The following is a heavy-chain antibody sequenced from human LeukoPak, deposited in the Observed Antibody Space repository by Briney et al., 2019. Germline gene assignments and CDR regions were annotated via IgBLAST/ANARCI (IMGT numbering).Heavy chain of an antibody. CDR2: ISANSGNT. J-gene: IGHJ4*02. D-gene: IGHD3-16*01. CDR3: ARDVNYAFDY. CDR1: GYSFTRNG. V-gene: IGHV1-18*01. Sequence: GASVKVSCKPSGYSFTRNGISWVRQAPGQGLEWMAWISANSGNTNYAQNFQDRVTVTTDTSTSTAYMELRSLRSDDTAVYYCARDVNYAFDYWGQGTLVTASS.